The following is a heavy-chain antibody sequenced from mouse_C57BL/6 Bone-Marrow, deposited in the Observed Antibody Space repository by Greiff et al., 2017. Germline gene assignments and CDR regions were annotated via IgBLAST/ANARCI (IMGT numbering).Heavy chain of an antibody. CDR1: GFNIKDDY. Sequence: VQLQQSGAELVRPGASVKLSCTASGFNIKDDYMHWVKQRPEQGLEWIGWIDPENGDTEYASKFQGMATITADTSSNTAYLQLSSLSSEDTAVYYCTTHGSSYGGAMDYWGQGTSVTVSS. D-gene: IGHD1-1*01. V-gene: IGHV14-4*01. J-gene: IGHJ4*01. CDR2: IDPENGDT. CDR3: TTHGSSYGGAMDY.